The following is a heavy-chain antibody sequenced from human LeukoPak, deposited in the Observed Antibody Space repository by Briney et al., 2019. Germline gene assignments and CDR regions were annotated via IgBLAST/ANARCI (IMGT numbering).Heavy chain of an antibody. J-gene: IGHJ4*02. D-gene: IGHD3-22*01. V-gene: IGHV1-2*02. Sequence: ASVKVFCKASGYTFTGYYMHWVRQAPGQGLECMGCINPNRGGTNYAQKFQGRVTMTRDTSISTAYMELSRLRSDDTAVYYCARRSSGSYPLDYWGQGTLVTVSS. CDR2: INPNRGGT. CDR1: GYTFTGYY. CDR3: ARRSSGSYPLDY.